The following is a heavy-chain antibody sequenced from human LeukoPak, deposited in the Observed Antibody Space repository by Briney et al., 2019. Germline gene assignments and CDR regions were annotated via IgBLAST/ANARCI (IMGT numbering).Heavy chain of an antibody. CDR1: GFTFSSYS. Sequence: GGSLRLSCAASGFTFSSYSMNWVRQAPGKGLEWVSSISSSSSYIYYADSVKGRFTISRDNAKNSLYLQMNSLRAEDTAVYYCASMFGEVYTLYYYYGMDVWGQGTTVTVSS. CDR3: ASMFGEVYTLYYYYGMDV. V-gene: IGHV3-21*01. D-gene: IGHD3-10*02. CDR2: ISSSSSYI. J-gene: IGHJ6*02.